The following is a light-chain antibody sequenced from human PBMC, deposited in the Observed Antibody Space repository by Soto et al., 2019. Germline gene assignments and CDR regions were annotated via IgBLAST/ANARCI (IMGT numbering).Light chain of an antibody. Sequence: DIQMTQSPSSLSASVGDRVTITCRASQSISSYLNWYQQKPGKAPKLLIYAASSLQSGVPSRFSGSGSGTDFTLTISSLQHEDCATYYCQQSYSTPLTCGGGTKVEIK. V-gene: IGKV1-39*01. CDR1: QSISSY. J-gene: IGKJ4*01. CDR3: QQSYSTPLT. CDR2: AAS.